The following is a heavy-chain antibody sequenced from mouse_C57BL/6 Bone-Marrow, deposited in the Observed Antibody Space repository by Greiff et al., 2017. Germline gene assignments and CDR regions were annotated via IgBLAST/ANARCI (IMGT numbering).Heavy chain of an antibody. J-gene: IGHJ3*01. Sequence: QVQLQQSGAELARPGASVKLSCKASGYTFTSYGLSWVKQRTGQGLEWIGEIYPRSGNTYYNEKFKGKATLTADKSSSTAYMELRSLTSEDSAVYFCARVDYSNYGAYWGQGTLVTVSA. D-gene: IGHD2-5*01. CDR1: GYTFTSYG. CDR2: IYPRSGNT. CDR3: ARVDYSNYGAY. V-gene: IGHV1-81*01.